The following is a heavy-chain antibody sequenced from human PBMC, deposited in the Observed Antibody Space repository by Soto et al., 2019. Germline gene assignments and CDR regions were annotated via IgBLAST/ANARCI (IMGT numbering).Heavy chain of an antibody. CDR3: AKDPRGNGDVTHYYNGMDV. CDR2: ISSGGTYT. D-gene: IGHD4-17*01. Sequence: EVQLVESGGGLVQPGGSLRLSCAASGFTLSTYWMHWVRQVPGKGLVWVSRISSGGTYTNYADSVKGRFTISRDSARNTLFLQMNSLRAEDTAVYYCAKDPRGNGDVTHYYNGMDVWGQGTTVTVSS. J-gene: IGHJ6*02. V-gene: IGHV3-74*01. CDR1: GFTLSTYW.